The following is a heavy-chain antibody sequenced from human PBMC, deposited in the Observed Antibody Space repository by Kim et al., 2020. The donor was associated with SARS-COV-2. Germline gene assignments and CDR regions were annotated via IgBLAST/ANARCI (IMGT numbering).Heavy chain of an antibody. CDR3: AKDITQYAYGYSGYDAFDI. J-gene: IGHJ3*02. Sequence: GGSLRLSCAASGFAFDDYGMHWVRQVPGKGLEWVSGISWNSATIDYADSVKGRFTISRDNAKNALYLQMNSLRAEDTAFYYCAKDITQYAYGYSGYDAFDIWGQGTKVTVSS. V-gene: IGHV3-9*01. CDR2: ISWNSATI. D-gene: IGHD2-15*01. CDR1: GFAFDDYG.